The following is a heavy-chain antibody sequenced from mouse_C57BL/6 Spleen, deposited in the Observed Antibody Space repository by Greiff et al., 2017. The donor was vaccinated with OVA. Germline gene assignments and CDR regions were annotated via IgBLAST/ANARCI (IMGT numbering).Heavy chain of an antibody. V-gene: IGHV1-26*01. CDR3: ARRGYYSNHWYFDV. D-gene: IGHD2-5*01. CDR2: INPNNGGT. CDR1: GYTFTDYY. Sequence: EVQLQQSGPELVKPGASVKISCKASGYTFTDYYMNWVKQSHGKSLEWIGDINPNNGGTSYNQKFKGKATLTVDKSSSTAYMELRSLTSEDSAVYYCARRGYYSNHWYFDVWGTGTTVTVSS. J-gene: IGHJ1*03.